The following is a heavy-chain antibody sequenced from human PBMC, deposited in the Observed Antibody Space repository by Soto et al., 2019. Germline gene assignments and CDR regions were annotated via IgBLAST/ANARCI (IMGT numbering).Heavy chain of an antibody. Sequence: SETLSLTCTVSGGSTRNYFWSLIRQPPGKGLEWIGCIYYSGTTNYNSSLKSRVTISLDTSKNQFSLRLRSVTAADTAVYYCARYVNPYDTAVWFDPWGQGTLVTVSS. CDR3: ARYVNPYDTAVWFDP. J-gene: IGHJ5*02. D-gene: IGHD3-9*01. CDR2: IYYSGTT. CDR1: GGSTRNYF. V-gene: IGHV4-59*01.